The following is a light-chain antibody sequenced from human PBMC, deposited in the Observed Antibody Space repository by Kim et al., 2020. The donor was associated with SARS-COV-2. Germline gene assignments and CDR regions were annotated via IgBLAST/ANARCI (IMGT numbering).Light chain of an antibody. CDR1: QSVSNN. Sequence: ATLSLSPGESATLSCRARQSVSNNLAWYQQKRCQAPRLLIYSASNRATGIPARFTGSGSGTDFTLTISSLEPEDFALYYCQFGINFGPGTKVDIK. J-gene: IGKJ3*01. CDR3: QFGIN. V-gene: IGKV3-11*01. CDR2: SAS.